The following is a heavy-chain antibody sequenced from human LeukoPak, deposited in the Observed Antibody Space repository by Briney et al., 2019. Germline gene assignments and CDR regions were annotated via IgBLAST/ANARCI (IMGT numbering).Heavy chain of an antibody. CDR2: INPNSGDT. V-gene: IGHV1-2*02. CDR1: GYTFNDYY. Sequence: ASVKVSCKAFGYTFNDYYMHWMRQAPGQGPEWMGWINPNSGDTNYAQKLQGRVTMTRDTSIGTTYMELSRLRFDDTAVYYCARDGSLDVWGQGTTVTVSS. CDR3: ARDGSLDV. J-gene: IGHJ6*02. D-gene: IGHD6-13*01.